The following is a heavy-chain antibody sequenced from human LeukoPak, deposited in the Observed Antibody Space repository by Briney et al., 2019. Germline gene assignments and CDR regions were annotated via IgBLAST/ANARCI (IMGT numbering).Heavy chain of an antibody. D-gene: IGHD3-10*01. CDR1: GGSISSHY. V-gene: IGHV4-59*11. J-gene: IGHJ4*02. CDR3: ALFPLWFGELVDY. Sequence: SETLSLTCTVSGGSISSHYWSWIRQPPGKGLEWIGYIYYSGSTNYNPSLKSRVTISVDTSKNQFSQKLSSVTAADTAVYYCALFPLWFGELVDYWGQGTLVTVSS. CDR2: IYYSGST.